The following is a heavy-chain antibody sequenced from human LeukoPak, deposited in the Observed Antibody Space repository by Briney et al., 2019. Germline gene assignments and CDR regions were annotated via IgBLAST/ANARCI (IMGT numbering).Heavy chain of an antibody. Sequence: PGGSLRLSCAASGFTFSSYWMSWVRQAPGKGLEWVANIKQDGSEKYYVDSVKGRFTISRDNSKNTLYLQMNSLRAEDTAVYYCARGDYDILTGYYQPHYYYYYGMDVWGQGTTVTVSS. CDR3: ARGDYDILTGYYQPHYYYYYGMDV. CDR1: GFTFSSYW. V-gene: IGHV3-7*01. CDR2: IKQDGSEK. J-gene: IGHJ6*02. D-gene: IGHD3-9*01.